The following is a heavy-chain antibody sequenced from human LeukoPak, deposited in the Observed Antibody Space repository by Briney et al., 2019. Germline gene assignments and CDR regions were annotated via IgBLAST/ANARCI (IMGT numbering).Heavy chain of an antibody. D-gene: IGHD3-9*01. CDR3: AKDPILRYFDLYPYYFDY. V-gene: IGHV3-30*18. Sequence: PGGSLRLSCAASGFTFSSYGMHWVRQAPGKGLEWVAVISYDGSNKYYADSVKGRFTISRDNSKNTLYLQMNSLRAEDTAVYYCAKDPILRYFDLYPYYFDYWGQGTLVTVSS. CDR2: ISYDGSNK. J-gene: IGHJ4*02. CDR1: GFTFSSYG.